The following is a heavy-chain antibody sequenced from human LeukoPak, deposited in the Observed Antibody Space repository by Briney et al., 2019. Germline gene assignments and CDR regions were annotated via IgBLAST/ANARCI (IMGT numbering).Heavy chain of an antibody. D-gene: IGHD2-15*01. J-gene: IGHJ4*02. CDR3: ARDMGVFSKWSKYDY. CDR1: GDSVSTNSAA. V-gene: IGHV6-1*01. CDR2: TYYRSKWYN. Sequence: SQTLSLTCAISGDSVSTNSAAWNWIRQSPSRGLEWLGRTYYRSKWYNDYAVSVKSRIAINPDTSKNRFSLQLNSVTPEDTAVYYCARDMGVFSKWSKYDYWGQGTLVTVSS.